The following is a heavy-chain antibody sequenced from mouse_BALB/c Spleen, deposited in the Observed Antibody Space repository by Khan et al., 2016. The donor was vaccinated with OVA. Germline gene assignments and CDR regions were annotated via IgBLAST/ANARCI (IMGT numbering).Heavy chain of an antibody. CDR1: GYTFTNYG. J-gene: IGHJ4*01. D-gene: IGHD3-3*01. V-gene: IGHV9-3-1*01. CDR3: ARGGRRAMDY. CDR2: INTYTGEP. Sequence: QIQLVQSGPELKKPGETVKISCKASGYTFTNYGVNWVKQTPGKGLKWMGWINTYTGEPTYADDFKGRFAFSLETSASTAFLQLNNLKNEDTATYFCARGGRRAMDYWGQGTSVTVSS.